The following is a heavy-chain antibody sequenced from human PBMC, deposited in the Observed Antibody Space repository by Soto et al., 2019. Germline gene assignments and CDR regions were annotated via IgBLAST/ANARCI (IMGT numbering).Heavy chain of an antibody. CDR3: STRMYYYNSGYTTNFDS. CDR2: IYYSGTT. V-gene: IGHV4-39*01. CDR1: GGSIRSSNYY. J-gene: IGHJ4*01. D-gene: IGHD3-22*01. Sequence: PSETLSLTCTVSGGSIRSSNYYCGWIRQPPGKGLEWIGSIYYSGTTYYNPSLMSRVTISVDTSKNQFSLKLSSLTAADTAVYYCSTRMYYYNSGYTTNFDSRCQRAPVPVSA.